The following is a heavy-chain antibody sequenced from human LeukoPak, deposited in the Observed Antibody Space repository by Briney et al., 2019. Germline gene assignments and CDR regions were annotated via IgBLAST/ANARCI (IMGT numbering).Heavy chain of an antibody. CDR3: ARDLSNAYFDY. D-gene: IGHD3-16*02. J-gene: IGHJ4*02. Sequence: GGSLRLSCAASGFTFSSYGMHWVRQGPGKGLEWVAVIWYDGSNKYYADSVKGRFTISRDNSKNTLYLQMNSLRAEDTSVYYCARDLSNAYFDYWGKGTLVTVSS. CDR2: IWYDGSNK. CDR1: GFTFSSYG. V-gene: IGHV3-33*01.